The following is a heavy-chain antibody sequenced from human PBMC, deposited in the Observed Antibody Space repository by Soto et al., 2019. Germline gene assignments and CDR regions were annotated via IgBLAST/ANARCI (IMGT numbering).Heavy chain of an antibody. CDR2: ISSSSNTI. CDR1: GFTFSDYY. J-gene: IGHJ6*04. CDR3: ARGRCVRCGVDV. V-gene: IGHV3-11*01. Sequence: GGSPRLSCAASGFTFSDYYMSWIRQAPGKGLEWVSYISSSSNTIYYAESVKGRFTISRDNARNSLYLQMDSLRAEDTAVYYCARGRCVRCGVDVWGKGTTVTVSS. D-gene: IGHD4-17*01.